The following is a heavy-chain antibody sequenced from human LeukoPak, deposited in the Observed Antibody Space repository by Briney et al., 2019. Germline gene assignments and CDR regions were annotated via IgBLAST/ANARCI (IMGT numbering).Heavy chain of an antibody. V-gene: IGHV3-20*04. J-gene: IGHJ6*03. Sequence: GGSLRLSGAASGFTFDDYGMSWVRQAPGKGLEWVSGINWNGGSTGYADSVKGRFTISRDNAKNSLYLQMNSLRAEDTALYYCARLRDTAMVYYYYMDVWGKGTTVTVSS. CDR2: INWNGGST. CDR3: ARLRDTAMVYYYYMDV. D-gene: IGHD5-18*01. CDR1: GFTFDDYG.